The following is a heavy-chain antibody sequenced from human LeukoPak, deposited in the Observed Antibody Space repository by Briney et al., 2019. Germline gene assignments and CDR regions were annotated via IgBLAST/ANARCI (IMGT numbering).Heavy chain of an antibody. J-gene: IGHJ4*02. D-gene: IGHD3-10*01. Sequence: PGGSLRLSCAASGFTFSSYAMSWVRQAPGKGLEWVAVISYDGSNKYYADSVKGRFTISRDNAKNSLYLQMNSLRVEDTAIYYCVKVAKYYYGSETYYFFEHWGQGTPVTASS. V-gene: IGHV3-30*04. CDR3: VKVAKYYYGSETYYFFEH. CDR1: GFTFSSYA. CDR2: ISYDGSNK.